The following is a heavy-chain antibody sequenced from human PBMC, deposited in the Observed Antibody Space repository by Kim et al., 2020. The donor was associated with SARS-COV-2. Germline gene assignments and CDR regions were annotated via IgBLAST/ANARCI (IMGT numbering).Heavy chain of an antibody. D-gene: IGHD6-13*01. V-gene: IGHV3-48*02. CDR3: ASPPSPSYSSRRGRFDY. CDR1: GFTFSTYA. J-gene: IGHJ4*02. CDR2: ISSSGDNI. Sequence: GGSLRLSCAASGFTFSTYAMNWVRQAPGKGPEWVSYISSSGDNIYYADSVKGRFTISRDNAKNSLYLQMNSLRDEDTAMYYCASPPSPSYSSRRGRFDYWGQGTLVTVSS.